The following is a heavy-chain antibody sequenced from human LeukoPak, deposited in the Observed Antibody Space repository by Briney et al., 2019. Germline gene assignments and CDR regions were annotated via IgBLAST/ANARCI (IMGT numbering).Heavy chain of an antibody. CDR1: GFTFSSYA. J-gene: IGHJ4*02. CDR3: ARGVTDYYYDSSGYLPN. Sequence: PGRSLRLSCAASGFTFSSYAMHWVRQAPGKGLEWVAVISYDGSNKYYADSVKGRFTISRDNSKNTLYLQMNSLRVEDTAVYYCARGVTDYYYDSSGYLPNWGQGTLVTVSS. D-gene: IGHD3-22*01. CDR2: ISYDGSNK. V-gene: IGHV3-30-3*01.